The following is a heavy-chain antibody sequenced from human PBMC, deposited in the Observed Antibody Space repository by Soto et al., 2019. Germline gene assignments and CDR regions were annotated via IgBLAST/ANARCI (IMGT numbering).Heavy chain of an antibody. V-gene: IGHV3-15*01. CDR1: GFTFSNAW. J-gene: IGHJ6*02. CDR3: PTFSIAARSYYYYGMDV. CDR2: IKSKTDGGTT. D-gene: IGHD6-6*01. Sequence: EVQLVESGGGLVKPGGSLRLSCAASGFTFSNAWMSWVRQAPGKGLEWVGRIKSKTDGGTTDYAAPVKGRFTISRDDSKNTLYLQINSLKTEDTAVYYCPTFSIAARSYYYYGMDVWGQGTTVTVSS.